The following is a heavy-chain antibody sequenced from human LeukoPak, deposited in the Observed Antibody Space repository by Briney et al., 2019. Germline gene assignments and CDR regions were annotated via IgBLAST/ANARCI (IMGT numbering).Heavy chain of an antibody. CDR3: ASGLGVAAQDF. CDR2: IYSGGST. V-gene: IGHV3-53*01. Sequence: GGSLRLSCAASGFTFSTYTMNWVRQAPGKGLEWVSVIYSGGSTYYSDSVKGRFTISRDNSKNTLYLQMNSLRAEDTAVYYCASGLGVAAQDFWGQGTLVTVSS. J-gene: IGHJ4*02. CDR1: GFTFSTYT. D-gene: IGHD6-19*01.